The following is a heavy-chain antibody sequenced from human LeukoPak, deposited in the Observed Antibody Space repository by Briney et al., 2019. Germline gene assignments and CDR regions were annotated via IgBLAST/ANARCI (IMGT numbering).Heavy chain of an antibody. CDR1: GGSISSYY. V-gene: IGHV4-4*07. J-gene: IGHJ3*02. Sequence: SETLSLTCTVSGGSISSYYWSWIRQPAGKGLEWIGRIYTSGSTNYNPSLKSRVTMSVDTSKNQFSLKLSSVTAADTAVYYCAKGYDFWSGYHDAFDIWGQGTMVTVSS. D-gene: IGHD3-3*01. CDR2: IYTSGST. CDR3: AKGYDFWSGYHDAFDI.